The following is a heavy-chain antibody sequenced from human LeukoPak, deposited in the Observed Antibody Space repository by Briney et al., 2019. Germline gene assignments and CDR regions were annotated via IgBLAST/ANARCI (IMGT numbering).Heavy chain of an antibody. CDR1: GGSISSYY. J-gene: IGHJ4*02. CDR3: ARGVTAMVTILDY. CDR2: IYYSGST. V-gene: IGHV4-59*08. D-gene: IGHD5-18*01. Sequence: PSETLSLTCTVSGGSISSYYWSWIRQPPGKGLEWIGYIYYSGSTNYSPSLKSRVTISVDTSKNQFSLKLSSVTAADTDVYYCARGVTAMVTILDYWGQGTLVTVSS.